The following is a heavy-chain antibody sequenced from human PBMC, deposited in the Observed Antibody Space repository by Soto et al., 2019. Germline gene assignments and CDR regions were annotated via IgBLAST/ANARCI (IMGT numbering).Heavy chain of an antibody. V-gene: IGHV1-18*01. D-gene: IGHD1-1*01. Sequence: QVHLVQSGAEVKKPGDSAKVPCKASGYTFTSYGITWVRQAPGQGLEWMGWISAHNCNTDYAQKLQGRVIVTRDTSTSTAYMELRSLRSDDTDVYYCARGRYGDYWGQGALVTVSS. CDR3: ARGRYGDY. CDR1: GYTFTSYG. CDR2: ISAHNCNT. J-gene: IGHJ4*02.